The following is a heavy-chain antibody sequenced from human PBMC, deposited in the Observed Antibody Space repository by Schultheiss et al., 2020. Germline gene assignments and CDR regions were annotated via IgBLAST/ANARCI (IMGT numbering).Heavy chain of an antibody. V-gene: IGHV3-48*03. CDR2: ISSSGSTI. D-gene: IGHD2-2*01. Sequence: GGSLRLSCAASGFTFSSYEMNWVRQAPGKGLEWVSYISSSGSTIYYADSVMGRFTISRDNAKNSLYLQMNSLRAEDTAVYYCARDRYCSSTSCYVYYGMDFWGRGTTVTVSS. CDR1: GFTFSSYE. J-gene: IGHJ6*02. CDR3: ARDRYCSSTSCYVYYGMDF.